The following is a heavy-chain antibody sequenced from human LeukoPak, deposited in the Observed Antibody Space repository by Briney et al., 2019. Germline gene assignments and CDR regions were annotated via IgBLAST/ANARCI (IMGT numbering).Heavy chain of an antibody. CDR1: GFSFSDAW. Sequence: GGSLRLSCAASGFSFSDAWMSWIRQAPGKGLEWVSYISSSGSTIYYADSVKGRLTISRDISKNAVFLQMNSLRAEDTAVYYCARDSYGDANFDTWGQGTLVTVSS. CDR3: ARDSYGDANFDT. J-gene: IGHJ4*02. D-gene: IGHD4-17*01. V-gene: IGHV3-11*01. CDR2: ISSSGSTI.